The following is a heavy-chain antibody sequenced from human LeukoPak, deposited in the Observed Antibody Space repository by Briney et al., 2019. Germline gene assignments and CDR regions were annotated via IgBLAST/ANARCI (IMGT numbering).Heavy chain of an antibody. CDR1: GFTFSTYA. Sequence: GGSLRLSCAASGFTFSTYAMSWVRQPPGKGLEWVSAFSGSGGSTYYADSVKGRFTISRDNSKNTLYLQMNSLRAEDTAVYYCAKALVGATSFFDYWGQGTLVTVSS. V-gene: IGHV3-23*01. CDR3: AKALVGATSFFDY. J-gene: IGHJ4*02. CDR2: FSGSGGST. D-gene: IGHD1-26*01.